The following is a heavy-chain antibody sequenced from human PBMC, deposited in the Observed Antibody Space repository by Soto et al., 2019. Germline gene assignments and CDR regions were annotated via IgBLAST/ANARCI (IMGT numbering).Heavy chain of an antibody. CDR3: AGADDYYVWGGFYSAVEY. Sequence: GGSLRLSCAASGFTFSSYNMNWVRQAPGKGLEWVASITSSRSYKYYADSVKGRFTISRDNAKNSLYLQMNILRAEDTAVYYCAGADDYYVWGGFYSAVEYWGQGTLVTVSS. CDR1: GFTFSSYN. J-gene: IGHJ4*02. D-gene: IGHD3-3*01. V-gene: IGHV3-21*01. CDR2: ITSSRSYK.